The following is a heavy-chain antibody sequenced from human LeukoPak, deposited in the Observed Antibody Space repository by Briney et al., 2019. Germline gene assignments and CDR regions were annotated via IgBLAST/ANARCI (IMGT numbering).Heavy chain of an antibody. J-gene: IGHJ4*02. CDR1: GFTFSTHA. D-gene: IGHD3-16*01. Sequence: GGSLRLSCAASGFTFSTHAMNWVRQAPGKGLEWVSGVSGSGDSTFYADSVKGRFTISRDNAKNTLYLQMNSLRPEDTAVYYCAKAYWDTFGWYYFDYWGQGTLVSVSS. CDR3: AKAYWDTFGWYYFDY. V-gene: IGHV3-23*01. CDR2: VSGSGDST.